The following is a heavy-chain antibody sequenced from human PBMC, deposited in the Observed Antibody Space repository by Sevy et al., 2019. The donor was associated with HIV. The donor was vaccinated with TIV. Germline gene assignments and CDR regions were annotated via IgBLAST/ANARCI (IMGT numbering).Heavy chain of an antibody. V-gene: IGHV3-7*01. J-gene: IGHJ4*02. CDR2: IRPDGSDK. CDR1: GFTFSPYW. D-gene: IGHD1-26*01. CDR3: ARGVGLDC. Sequence: GGSLRLSCAASGFTFSPYWMTWVRQAPGKGLEWVANIRPDGSDKYYVDSVKGRFTISRDNAKNSLHLQMNSLRADDTAMYYCARGVGLDCWGQGALVTVSS.